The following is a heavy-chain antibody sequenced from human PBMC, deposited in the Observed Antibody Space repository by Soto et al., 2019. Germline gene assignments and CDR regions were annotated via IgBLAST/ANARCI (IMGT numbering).Heavy chain of an antibody. CDR3: ARHLTFHYNNSGYEYFDY. CDR1: GYVLSTYW. CDR2: IYPDDSDT. J-gene: IGHJ4*02. V-gene: IGHV5-51*01. Sequence: PGESLKISCKGSGYVLSTYWIGWVRQMPGKGLEWMGIIYPDDSDTRYSPSFQGQVSFSVDKSVSTAFLQWSSLQASDSAMYYCARHLTFHYNNSGYEYFDYWGQGTLVTVSS. D-gene: IGHD3-22*01.